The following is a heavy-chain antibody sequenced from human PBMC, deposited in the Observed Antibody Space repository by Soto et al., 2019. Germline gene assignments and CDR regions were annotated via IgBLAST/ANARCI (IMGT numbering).Heavy chain of an antibody. J-gene: IGHJ5*02. CDR2: ISSSGGTK. CDR1: GFTFSDYY. V-gene: IGHV3-11*01. Sequence: QVQLVESGGGLVKPGGSLRLSCAASGFTFSDYYMTWIRQAPGKGLEWVSYISSSGGTKYHADSVKGRFTISRDNANNSLYLQMNSLRAEDTAVYYCARGYSISWTYNWFDPWGQGTLVTVSS. D-gene: IGHD6-13*01. CDR3: ARGYSISWTYNWFDP.